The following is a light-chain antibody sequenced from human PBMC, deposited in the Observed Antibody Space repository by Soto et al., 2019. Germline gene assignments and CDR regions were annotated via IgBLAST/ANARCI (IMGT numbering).Light chain of an antibody. CDR3: QQTYTLPRT. Sequence: DIQMTQSPSSLSASVGDRVTIACRARQTVSKVVNWYQQKPGKVPTLLIFTTSTLHSGVPSRFSGSGSGTEFTLTINGLQPEDFATYYCQQTYTLPRTFAQGTKVE. CDR2: TTS. J-gene: IGKJ1*01. CDR1: QTVSKV. V-gene: IGKV1-39*01.